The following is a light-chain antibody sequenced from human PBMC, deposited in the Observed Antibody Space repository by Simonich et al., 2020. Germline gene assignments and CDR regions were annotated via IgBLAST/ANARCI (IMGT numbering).Light chain of an antibody. CDR3: QQYDNLPPYT. Sequence: DIQMTQSPSSLSASVGDRVTITCQAGQDISNYFNWYQQKPGKAPKLLIYDASNLETGVPSRFSGSGSGTDFTFTISSLQPEDIATYYCQQYDNLPPYTFGQGTKLEIK. V-gene: IGKV1-33*01. CDR2: DAS. J-gene: IGKJ2*01. CDR1: QDISNY.